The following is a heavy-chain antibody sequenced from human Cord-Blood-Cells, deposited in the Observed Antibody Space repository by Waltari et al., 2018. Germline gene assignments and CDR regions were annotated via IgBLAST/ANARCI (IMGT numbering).Heavy chain of an antibody. Sequence: QVQLVQSGAEVKKPGSSVKVSCKASGGTFSSYAISWVRQAPGQGLEWMGGISPICGTGNYAQKFQGRVTITADESTSTAYMELSSLRSEDTAVYYCARGPAYSNYYYYGMDVWGQGTTVTVSS. V-gene: IGHV1-69*12. CDR3: ARGPAYSNYYYYGMDV. CDR1: GGTFSSYA. D-gene: IGHD4-4*01. J-gene: IGHJ6*02. CDR2: ISPICGTG.